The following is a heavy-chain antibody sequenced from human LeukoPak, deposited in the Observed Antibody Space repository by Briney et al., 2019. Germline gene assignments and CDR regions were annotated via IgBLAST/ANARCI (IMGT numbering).Heavy chain of an antibody. CDR2: TSYDGSNK. CDR3: ARSTVVIGYYYMDV. V-gene: IGHV3-30-3*01. J-gene: IGHJ6*03. D-gene: IGHD4-23*01. Sequence: GGSLRLSCAASGFTFSSYAMHWVRQAPGKGLEWVAVTSYDGSNKYYADSVKGRFTISRDNSKNTLYLQMNSLRAEDTAVYYCARSTVVIGYYYMDVWGKGTTVTVSS. CDR1: GFTFSSYA.